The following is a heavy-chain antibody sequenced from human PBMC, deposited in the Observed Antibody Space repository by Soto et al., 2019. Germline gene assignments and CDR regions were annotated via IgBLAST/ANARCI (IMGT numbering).Heavy chain of an antibody. Sequence: QGQLVQSGPEVKKPGASVKVSCKASGYTFSRYGISWVRQAPGQGLEWMGWISGYNGDTKYAQKVQGRVTMTIDTSTYTAYMELTSLTSADTSIYYCAQTGQPPYDYYGVDVWGHGTNVTVAS. CDR3: AQTGQPPYDYYGVDV. J-gene: IGHJ6*02. V-gene: IGHV1-18*01. D-gene: IGHD3-9*01. CDR1: GYTFSRYG. CDR2: ISGYNGDT.